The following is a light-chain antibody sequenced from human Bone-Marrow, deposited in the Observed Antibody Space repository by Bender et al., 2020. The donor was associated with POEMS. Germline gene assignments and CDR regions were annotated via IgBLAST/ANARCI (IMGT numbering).Light chain of an antibody. CDR3: NSRDSSNHHYV. V-gene: IGLV3-19*01. CDR1: DIESKS. Sequence: SVLTQPPSVSVAPGKTARITCGGDDIESKSVHWYQQKPGQAPVLVIYGKNNRPSGIPERFSGSRSGNTASLTITGAQAEDEADYYCNSRDSSNHHYVFGTGTKVTVL. CDR2: GKN. J-gene: IGLJ1*01.